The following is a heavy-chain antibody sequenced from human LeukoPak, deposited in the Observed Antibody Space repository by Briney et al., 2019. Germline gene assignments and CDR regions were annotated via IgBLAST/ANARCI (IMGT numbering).Heavy chain of an antibody. CDR3: ARVWCSSTSCYVRYFDY. CDR2: IYYSGST. V-gene: IGHV4-39*07. Sequence: SETLSLTCTVSGGSISSSSYYWGWIRQPPGKGLEWIGSIYYSGSTQYNPSLKSRVTISVDTSKNQFSLKLSSVTAADTAVYYCARVWCSSTSCYVRYFDYWGQGTLVTVSS. CDR1: GGSISSSSYY. D-gene: IGHD2-2*01. J-gene: IGHJ4*02.